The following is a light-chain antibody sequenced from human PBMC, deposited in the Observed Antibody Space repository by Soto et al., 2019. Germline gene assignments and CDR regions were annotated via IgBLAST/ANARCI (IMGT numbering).Light chain of an antibody. CDR1: QSVGGN. CDR2: ATS. CDR3: QQYNDWPIYT. V-gene: IGKV3-15*01. J-gene: IGKJ2*01. Sequence: GERATLSCRASQSVGGNVTWYQQSPGQAPRLLIYATSTRATGIPARFSGRGSGTEFTLTISSLQSEDSAVYYCQQYNDWPIYTFGQGTKLEIK.